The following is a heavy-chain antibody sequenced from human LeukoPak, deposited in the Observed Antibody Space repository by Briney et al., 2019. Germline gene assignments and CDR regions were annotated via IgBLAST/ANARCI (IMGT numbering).Heavy chain of an antibody. CDR1: GFSFSTYT. D-gene: IGHD2-2*02. CDR2: IASNGGTK. J-gene: IGHJ4*02. CDR3: AREYCTTNSCYIWGLGY. Sequence: GGSLRLSCAASGFSFSTYTMRWVRQAPGKGLEYVSGIASNGGTKYYADSVKGRFTISRDNFKNTVYLQMDSLRTEDMAVYYCAREYCTTNSCYIWGLGYWGQGTLVTVSS. V-gene: IGHV3-64*02.